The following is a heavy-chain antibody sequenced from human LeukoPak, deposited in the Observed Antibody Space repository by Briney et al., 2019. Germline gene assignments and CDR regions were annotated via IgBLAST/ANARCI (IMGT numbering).Heavy chain of an antibody. Sequence: SETLSLTCTVSGGSISSGGYYWSWIRQPAGKGLEWIGRIYTSGSTNYNPSLKSRVTISVDTSKNQFSLKLSSVTAADTAVYYCXRELYSSSXAFDIWGQGTMVTVSS. CDR1: GGSISSGGYY. V-gene: IGHV4-61*02. CDR2: IYTSGST. CDR3: XRELYSSSXAFDI. J-gene: IGHJ3*02. D-gene: IGHD6-6*01.